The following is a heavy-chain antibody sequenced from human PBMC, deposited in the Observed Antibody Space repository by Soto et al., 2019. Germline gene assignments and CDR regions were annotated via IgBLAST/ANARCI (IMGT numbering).Heavy chain of an antibody. J-gene: IGHJ4*02. V-gene: IGHV3-30-3*01. Sequence: TGGSLRLSCAASGFTFSSYAMHWVRQAPGKGLEWVAVISYDGSNKYYADSVKGRFTISRDNSKNTLYLQMNSLRAEDTAVYYCARDTLAIVGATLVDYWGQGTLVTVSS. CDR3: ARDTLAIVGATLVDY. CDR1: GFTFSSYA. CDR2: ISYDGSNK. D-gene: IGHD1-26*01.